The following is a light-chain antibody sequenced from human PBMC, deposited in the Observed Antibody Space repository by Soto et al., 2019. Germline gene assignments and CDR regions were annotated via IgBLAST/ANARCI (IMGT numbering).Light chain of an antibody. CDR1: QSITDW. V-gene: IGKV1-5*03. CDR3: QQYNGT. Sequence: DIQMTQSPSTLSASVGDRVTITCRASQSITDWLAWYQQKPGKAPKLLIYRASSLESGVPSRFSGSGYGAQFSLTIRSLQPDDFATYYCQQYNGTFGQGTKVDIK. J-gene: IGKJ1*01. CDR2: RAS.